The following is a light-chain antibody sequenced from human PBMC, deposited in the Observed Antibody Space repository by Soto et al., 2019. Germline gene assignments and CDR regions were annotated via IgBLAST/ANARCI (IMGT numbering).Light chain of an antibody. J-gene: IGKJ5*01. CDR3: QQYNNWPPIT. CDR1: HSISRW. Sequence: DIQMTQSPSTLSASVGDRVTITCRASHSISRWLAWYQQKPGKAPKLLIFDASSLESGVPSRFSGSGSGTEFTLTISSLQSEDFAVYYCQQYNNWPPITFGQGTRLEIK. V-gene: IGKV1-5*01. CDR2: DAS.